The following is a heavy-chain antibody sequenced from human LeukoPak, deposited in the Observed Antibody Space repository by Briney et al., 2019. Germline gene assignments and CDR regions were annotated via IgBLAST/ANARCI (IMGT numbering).Heavy chain of an antibody. CDR1: GFTFSSYS. CDR3: ATGPPFDI. Sequence: GALRLSCAASGFTFSSYSMNWVRQAPGKGLEWVSSISSSSSYIYYADSVKGRFTTSRDNAKNSLYLQMNSLRAEDTAVYYCATGPPFDIWGQGTMVTVSS. J-gene: IGHJ3*02. CDR2: ISSSSSYI. V-gene: IGHV3-21*01.